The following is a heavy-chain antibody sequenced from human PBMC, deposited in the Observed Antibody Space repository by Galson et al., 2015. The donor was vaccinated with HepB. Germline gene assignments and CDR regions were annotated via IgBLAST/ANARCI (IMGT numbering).Heavy chain of an antibody. CDR3: AEDIVRCGSDCPGYFDQ. D-gene: IGHD2-21*02. Sequence: SLRLSCAASGFTFSSYAMSWVRQAPGKGLEWVSAISGSGGSTYYADSVKGRLTISRDNSKNTLYLQMNSLRAEDTAVYYCAEDIVRCGSDCPGYFDQWGQGTLVTVSS. CDR1: GFTFSSYA. CDR2: ISGSGGST. J-gene: IGHJ4*02. V-gene: IGHV3-23*01.